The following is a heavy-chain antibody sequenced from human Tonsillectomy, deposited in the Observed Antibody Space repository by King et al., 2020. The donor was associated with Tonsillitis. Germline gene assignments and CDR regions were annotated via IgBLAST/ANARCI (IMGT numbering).Heavy chain of an antibody. CDR2: ISWDDGST. CDR1: GFTFDDYT. CDR3: AKDNPYGSGSYYNFYGMDV. D-gene: IGHD3-10*01. J-gene: IGHJ6*02. Sequence: QLVQSGGVVVQPGGSLRLSCAASGFTFDDYTVHWVRQAPGKGLEWVSLISWDDGSTYYADSVKGRFTISRDNSKNSLYLQMNSLRTEDTALYYCAKDNPYGSGSYYNFYGMDVWGQGTTVTVSS. V-gene: IGHV3-43*01.